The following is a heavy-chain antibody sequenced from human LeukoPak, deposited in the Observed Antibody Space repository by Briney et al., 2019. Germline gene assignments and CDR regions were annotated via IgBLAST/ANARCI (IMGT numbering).Heavy chain of an antibody. V-gene: IGHV4-4*02. CDR3: AREGGFYRPLDY. J-gene: IGHJ4*02. D-gene: IGHD3-3*01. CDR2: VHLDGRT. Sequence: SETLSHTCGFSGGSVIKTNWWTWVRQPPGKGLEWIGEVHLDGRTNYNPSLESRLTMSVDVSENQVSLKLTSVTAADTAVYYCAREGGFYRPLDYSGQGTLVTVSS. CDR1: GGSVIKTNW.